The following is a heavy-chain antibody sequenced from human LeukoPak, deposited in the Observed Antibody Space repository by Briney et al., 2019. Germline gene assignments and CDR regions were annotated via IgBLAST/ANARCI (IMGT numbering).Heavy chain of an antibody. CDR1: GFTFSSYA. Sequence: PGGSLRLSCAASGFTFSSYAMSWVRQAPGKGLEWVPAISGSGGSTYYADSVKGRFTISRDNSKNTLYLQMDSLRAEDTAVYYCAKTVGSSWHYLDYWGQGTLVTVSS. V-gene: IGHV3-23*01. CDR2: ISGSGGST. CDR3: AKTVGSSWHYLDY. D-gene: IGHD6-13*01. J-gene: IGHJ4*02.